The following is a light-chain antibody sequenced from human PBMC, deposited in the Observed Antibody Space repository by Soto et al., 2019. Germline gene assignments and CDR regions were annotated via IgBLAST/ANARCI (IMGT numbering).Light chain of an antibody. J-gene: IGKJ1*01. V-gene: IGKV1-5*01. CDR3: QQYNSYSRT. CDR2: AAS. Sequence: DIQLTQSPSTLSASVGERVTLTCLASQSISSYLNWYQQKPGKAPKLLIYAASSLQSGVPSRFSGSGSGTDFTLTISSLQPDDFATYYCQQYNSYSRTFGQGTKVDI. CDR1: QSISSY.